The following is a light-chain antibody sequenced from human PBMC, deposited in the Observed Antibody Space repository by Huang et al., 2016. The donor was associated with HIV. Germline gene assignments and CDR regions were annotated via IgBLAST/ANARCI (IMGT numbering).Light chain of an antibody. Sequence: IQMTQSPSSLSASVGYRVTITCRASQSIDGYLNWYQQKPGKAPKLLISSASTLHTGVPPRFSGSGSGTDYTLIIDNLQPDDFATYFCQQSYSTLITFGQGSRLDTK. V-gene: IGKV1-39*01. CDR1: QSIDGY. CDR3: QQSYSTLIT. CDR2: SAS. J-gene: IGKJ5*01.